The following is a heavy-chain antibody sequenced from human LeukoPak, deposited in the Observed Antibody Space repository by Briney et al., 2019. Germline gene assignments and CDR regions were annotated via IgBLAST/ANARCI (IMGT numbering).Heavy chain of an antibody. CDR1: GGSFSGYY. Sequence: PSETLSLTCAVYGGSFSGYYWSWIRQPPGKGLEWIGEINHSGSTNYNPSLKSRVTISVDTSKNQFSLKLSSVTAADTAVYYCARRSGRWLTYGGFDYWGQGTLVTVSS. J-gene: IGHJ4*02. D-gene: IGHD4-23*01. CDR2: INHSGST. V-gene: IGHV4-34*01. CDR3: ARRSGRWLTYGGFDY.